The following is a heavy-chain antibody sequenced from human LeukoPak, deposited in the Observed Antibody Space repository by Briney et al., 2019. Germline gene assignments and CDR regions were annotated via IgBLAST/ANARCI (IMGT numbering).Heavy chain of an antibody. J-gene: IGHJ4*02. CDR3: ARSAAIIPDY. CDR1: GGSISSYY. V-gene: IGHV4-59*01. D-gene: IGHD2-2*02. Sequence: SETLSLTCTVAGGSISSYYWSWVRQPPGKGLEWIGYIYYSGSTNYNPSLKSRFTISVDTSKNQFSLKLSSVTAADTAVYYCARSAAIIPDYWGQGTLVTVSS. CDR2: IYYSGST.